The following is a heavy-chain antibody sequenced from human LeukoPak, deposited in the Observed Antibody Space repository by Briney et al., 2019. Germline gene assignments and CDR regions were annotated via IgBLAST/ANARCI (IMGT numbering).Heavy chain of an antibody. D-gene: IGHD4/OR15-4a*01. V-gene: IGHV3-21*01. CDR2: ISSSSSYI. CDR1: GFTFSSYS. CDR3: ARDGAGVVDY. J-gene: IGHJ4*02. Sequence: GGSLRLSCAASGFTFSSYSMNWVRQAPRKGLEWVSSISSSSSYIYYADSVKGRFTISRDNAKNSLYLQMNSLRAEDTAVYYCARDGAGVVDYWGQGTLVTVSS.